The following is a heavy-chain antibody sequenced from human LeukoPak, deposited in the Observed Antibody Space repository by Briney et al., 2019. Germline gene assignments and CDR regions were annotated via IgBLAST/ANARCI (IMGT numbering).Heavy chain of an antibody. CDR2: INAGNGNT. V-gene: IGHV1-3*01. CDR1: GFTFTTYT. D-gene: IGHD6-19*01. CDR3: ARGAPIRVAVAATFDP. J-gene: IGHJ5*02. Sequence: ASVKVSCKTSGFTFTTYTMHWVRQAPGQRLEWMGSINAGNGNTQYSQKFQGRVTITRDTSASTAYMELSNLRSEDTAVYYCARGAPIRVAVAATFDPWGQGTLVTVPS.